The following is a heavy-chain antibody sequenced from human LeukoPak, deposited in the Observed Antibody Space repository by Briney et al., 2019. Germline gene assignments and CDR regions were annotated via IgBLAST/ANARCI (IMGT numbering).Heavy chain of an antibody. V-gene: IGHV1-3*01. D-gene: IGHD2-15*01. CDR1: GYTFTSYA. CDR2: INAGNGNT. CDR3: AREGLAYCSGGSCYSGLVWFDP. Sequence: ASVKVSCKASGYTFTSYAMHWVRQAPGQRLEWMGWINAGNGNTKYSRKFQGRVTITRDTSASTAYMELSSLRSEDTAVYYCAREGLAYCSGGSCYSGLVWFDPWGQGTLVTVSS. J-gene: IGHJ5*02.